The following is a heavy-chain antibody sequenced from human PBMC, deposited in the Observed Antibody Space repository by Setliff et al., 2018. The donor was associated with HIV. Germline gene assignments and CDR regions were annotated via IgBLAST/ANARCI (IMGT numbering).Heavy chain of an antibody. CDR1: GFTFRSYW. CDR2: IKEDGSEK. CDR3: TRDPRILDY. J-gene: IGHJ4*02. Sequence: GGSLRLSCAASGFTFRSYWLSWVRQAPGKGLEWVASIKEDGSEKYYVDSVKGRFTISRDNAKNSLYLQLNSLRAEDTAVYYCTRDPRILDYWGQGTLVTVSS. V-gene: IGHV3-7*03.